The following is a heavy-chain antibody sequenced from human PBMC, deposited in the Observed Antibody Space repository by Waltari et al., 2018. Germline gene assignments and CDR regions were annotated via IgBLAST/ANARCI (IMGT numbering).Heavy chain of an antibody. J-gene: IGHJ3*02. CDR2: INAGNGNT. CDR3: ARDLLMWSSGWYGAFDI. CDR1: GYTFTSYA. Sequence: QVQLVQSGAEVKKPGASVKVSCKASGYTFTSYAMHWVRKAPGQRLEWMGWINAGNGNTKYSQKFQGRVTITRDTSASTAYMELSSLRSEDTAVYYCARDLLMWSSGWYGAFDIWGQGTMVTVSS. D-gene: IGHD6-19*01. V-gene: IGHV1-3*01.